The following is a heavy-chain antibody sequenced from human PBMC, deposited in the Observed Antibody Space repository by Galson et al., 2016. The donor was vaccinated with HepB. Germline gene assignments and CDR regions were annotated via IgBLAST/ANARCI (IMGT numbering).Heavy chain of an antibody. D-gene: IGHD3-10*02. CDR2: DSMDGRRK. V-gene: IGHV3-30*18. Sequence: SLRLSCAGSGFLFRGYGMHWVRQAPGKGLEWVAADSMDGRRKFYSDPVRGRFTISRDNSNNMLFLQMDSLRPDDTAVYYCAKRHEFCPPVGCSVDYWGQGTLVSVSS. J-gene: IGHJ4*02. CDR1: GFLFRGYG. CDR3: AKRHEFCPPVGCSVDY.